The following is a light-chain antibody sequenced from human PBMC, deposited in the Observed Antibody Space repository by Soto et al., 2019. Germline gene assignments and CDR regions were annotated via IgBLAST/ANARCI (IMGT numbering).Light chain of an antibody. CDR3: SSYATTSHVV. Sequence: QSALTQPASVSGSPGQSITISCTGSSSDIGGFNFVSWYQHHPGKAPKLIIYEVSDRPSGVSDRFSGSKSGNTASLTISGIQDEDEAHYYCSSYATTSHVVFGGGTKLTVL. J-gene: IGLJ2*01. V-gene: IGLV2-14*01. CDR2: EVS. CDR1: SSDIGGFNF.